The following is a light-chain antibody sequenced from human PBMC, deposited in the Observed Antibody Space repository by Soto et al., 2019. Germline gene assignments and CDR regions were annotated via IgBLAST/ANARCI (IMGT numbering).Light chain of an antibody. CDR1: SSDVGDYNY. Sequence: QSALTQPRSVSGSPGQSVTISCTGTSSDVGDYNYVSWYQQHPGKAPKLMIFDATERPSGVPDRFSGSKSGNTASLTISGLQADDEADYYCCSYAGSYTWVFGGGTKLTVL. J-gene: IGLJ3*02. V-gene: IGLV2-11*01. CDR3: CSYAGSYTWV. CDR2: DAT.